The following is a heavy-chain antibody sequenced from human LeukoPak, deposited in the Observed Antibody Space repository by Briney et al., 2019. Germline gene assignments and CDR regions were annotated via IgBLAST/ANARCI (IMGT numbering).Heavy chain of an antibody. CDR2: IYYSGST. CDR1: GGSISSSSYY. J-gene: IGHJ5*02. CDR3: ARVEQQLVRSNWFDP. V-gene: IGHV4-39*07. D-gene: IGHD6-13*01. Sequence: SETLSLTCTVSGGSISSSSYYWGWIRQPPGKGLEWIGSIYYSGSTYYNPSLKSRVTISVDTSKNQFSLKLSSVTAADTAVYYCARVEQQLVRSNWFDPWGQGTLVTVSS.